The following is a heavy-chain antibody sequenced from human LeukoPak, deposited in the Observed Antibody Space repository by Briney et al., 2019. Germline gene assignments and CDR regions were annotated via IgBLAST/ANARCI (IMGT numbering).Heavy chain of an antibody. CDR2: IYYSGST. J-gene: IGHJ6*02. V-gene: IGHV4-39*01. D-gene: IGHD2-2*01. CDR3: AREGYCSSTSCGAYYYYYGMDV. CDR1: GGSISSSSYY. Sequence: SETLSLTCTVSGGSISSSSYYWGWIRQPPGKGLEWIGRIYYSGSTYYNPSLKSRVTISVDTSKNQLSLKLSSVTAADTAVYYCAREGYCSSTSCGAYYYYYGMDVWGQGTTVTVSS.